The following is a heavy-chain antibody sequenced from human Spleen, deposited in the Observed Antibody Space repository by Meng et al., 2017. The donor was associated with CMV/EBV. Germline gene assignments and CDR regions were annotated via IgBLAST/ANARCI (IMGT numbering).Heavy chain of an antibody. J-gene: IGHJ4*02. CDR2: IKSKFVGGTI. Sequence: GEFLKISCEASGFTFSNAWMNWVRQAPGKGLEWVGRIKSKFVGGTIDYAVPVKGRFIISRDDSKNTAYLQMNSLKTEDTAVYYCATGGLGLDYWGQGTLVTVSS. CDR3: ATGGLGLDY. CDR1: GFTFSNAW. D-gene: IGHD5-12*01. V-gene: IGHV3-15*01.